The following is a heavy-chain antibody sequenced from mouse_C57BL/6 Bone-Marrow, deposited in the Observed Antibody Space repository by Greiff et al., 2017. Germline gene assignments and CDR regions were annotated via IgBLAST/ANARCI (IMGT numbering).Heavy chain of an antibody. J-gene: IGHJ3*01. CDR1: GYTFTDYY. Sequence: QVQLKQSGAELVRPGASVKLSCKASGYTFTDYYINWVKQRPGQGLEWIARIYPGSGNTYYNEKFKGKATLTAEKSSSTAYMQLSSLTSEDSAVYFCARVYYGREFAYWGQGTLVTVSA. D-gene: IGHD1-1*01. CDR2: IYPGSGNT. V-gene: IGHV1-76*01. CDR3: ARVYYGREFAY.